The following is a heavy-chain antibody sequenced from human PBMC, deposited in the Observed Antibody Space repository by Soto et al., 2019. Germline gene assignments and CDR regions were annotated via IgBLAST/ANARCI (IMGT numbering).Heavy chain of an antibody. V-gene: IGHV1-69*12. Sequence: QVQLVQSGAEVKKPGSSVRVSCKASRGTFSSYAIAWVRQAPGQGLEWMGVIIPIFGTANYAQKFQGGVTTTADESTSTAYLELRSLRSEDTAVDFCARGEGYYWNDVGYSWGQGSLVSDS. CDR1: RGTFSSYA. J-gene: IGHJ4*02. CDR2: IIPIFGTA. D-gene: IGHD1-20*01. CDR3: ARGEGYYWNDVGYS.